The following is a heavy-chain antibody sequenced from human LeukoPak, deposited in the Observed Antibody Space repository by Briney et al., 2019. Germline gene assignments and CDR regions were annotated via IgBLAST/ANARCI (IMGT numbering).Heavy chain of an antibody. J-gene: IGHJ3*02. CDR1: GFTFEIYA. CDR2: MCGSAGCT. Sequence: GGSLRLSSAASGFTFEIYAMSWVRLAPGKGLQWVASMCGSAGCTFYADSVKGRFTISRDNSKNMLYLQMNSLRAGDTAVYYCAKELRFGEYDAFDIGGRGTMVTVSS. D-gene: IGHD3-10*01. CDR3: AKELRFGEYDAFDI. V-gene: IGHV3-23*01.